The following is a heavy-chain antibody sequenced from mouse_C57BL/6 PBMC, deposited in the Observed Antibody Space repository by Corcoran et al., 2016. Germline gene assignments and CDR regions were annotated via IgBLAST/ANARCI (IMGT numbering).Heavy chain of an antibody. J-gene: IGHJ1*03. CDR2: INTYSGVP. V-gene: IGHV9-3*01. CDR3: ARNDDYYGNPHWYFNV. D-gene: IGHD1-1*01. CDR1: GYTFTTYG. Sequence: QIQLVQSGPELKKPGETVKISCKASGYTFTTYGMSWVKQAPGKGFKWMGWINTYSGVPTYADDFKGRFAFSLETSASTAYLQINDLKNEDTATYVCARNDDYYGNPHWYFNVWGTGTTVTVSS.